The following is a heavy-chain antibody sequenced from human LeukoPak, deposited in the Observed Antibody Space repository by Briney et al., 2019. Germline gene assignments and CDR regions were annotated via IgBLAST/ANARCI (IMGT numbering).Heavy chain of an antibody. Sequence: SETLSLTCTVSGGPISSSSYYWGWIRQPPGKGLEWIGSIYYSGSTYYNPSLKSRVTISVDTSKNQFSLKLSSVTAADTAVYYCARQTSPPVLLWFGETGWYFDYWGQGTLVTVSS. CDR1: GGPISSSSYY. CDR3: ARQTSPPVLLWFGETGWYFDY. J-gene: IGHJ4*02. D-gene: IGHD3-10*01. V-gene: IGHV4-39*01. CDR2: IYYSGST.